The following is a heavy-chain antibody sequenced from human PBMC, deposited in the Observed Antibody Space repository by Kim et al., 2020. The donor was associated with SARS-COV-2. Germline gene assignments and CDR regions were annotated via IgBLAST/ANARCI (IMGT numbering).Heavy chain of an antibody. J-gene: IGHJ4*02. D-gene: IGHD6-13*01. Sequence: GGSLRLSCAASGFTFSSYGMSWVRQAPGKGLEWVSGISDSGDSTYYADSVKGRFTISRDNSKNTLYLQMSSLRAEDTAVYYCVRPQLARNFLFDYWGQGTLVTVSS. CDR2: ISDSGDST. CDR1: GFTFSSYG. V-gene: IGHV3-23*01. CDR3: VRPQLARNFLFDY.